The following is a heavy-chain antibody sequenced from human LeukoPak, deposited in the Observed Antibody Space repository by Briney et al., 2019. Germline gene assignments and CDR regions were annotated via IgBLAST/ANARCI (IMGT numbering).Heavy chain of an antibody. CDR3: ARDPVGGIPYGFDI. J-gene: IGHJ3*02. D-gene: IGHD2-21*01. V-gene: IGHV4-61*01. CDR1: GGSVSIGTYY. Sequence: ETLSLTCTVSGGSVSIGTYYWSWIRQPPGKGLEWIGYIYYSGSAHYNPSLRSRVTISVDTSKNQFFLNLSSVTAADTAVYYCARDPVGGIPYGFDIWGQGTMVTVSS. CDR2: IYYSGSA.